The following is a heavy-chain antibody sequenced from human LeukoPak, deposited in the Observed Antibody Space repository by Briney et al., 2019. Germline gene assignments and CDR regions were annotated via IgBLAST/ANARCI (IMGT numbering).Heavy chain of an antibody. D-gene: IGHD3-22*01. J-gene: IGHJ4*02. CDR1: GFTFSSYD. CDR3: TRGKYYYDSSGYYDY. V-gene: IGHV3-13*01. CDR2: IGTTGDT. Sequence: QTGGSLRLSCAASGFTFSSYDMHWVRQATGKGLEWVSAIGTTGDTYYPGFVKGRFTISRENAKNSLYLQMNSLRAGDTAVYYCTRGKYYYDSSGYYDYWGQGTLVTVSS.